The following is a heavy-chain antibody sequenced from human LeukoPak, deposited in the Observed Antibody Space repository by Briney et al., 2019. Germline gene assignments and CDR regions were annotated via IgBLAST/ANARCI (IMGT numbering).Heavy chain of an antibody. CDR1: GFTFSSYG. Sequence: GGSLRLSCAASGFTFSSYGMHWVRQAPGKGLEWVAFIRYDGSNKYYADSVKGRFTISRDNSKNTLYLQMNSLRAEDTAVYYCAKDQGIAAAGTNSEGFDYWGQGTLVTVSS. V-gene: IGHV3-30*02. CDR2: IRYDGSNK. J-gene: IGHJ4*02. CDR3: AKDQGIAAAGTNSEGFDY. D-gene: IGHD6-13*01.